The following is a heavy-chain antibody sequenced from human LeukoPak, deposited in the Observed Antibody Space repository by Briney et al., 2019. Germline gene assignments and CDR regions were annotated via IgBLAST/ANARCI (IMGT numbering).Heavy chain of an antibody. D-gene: IGHD6-13*01. CDR2: ISSSGSTI. Sequence: GGSLRLSCAASGFTFSSYEMNWVRQAPGKGLEWVSYISSSGSTIYYADSVKGRFTISRDNAKNSLYLQMNSLRAEDTAVYYCARVGGAYSSSWYSHYYYYMDVWGKGTTVTISS. CDR1: GFTFSSYE. J-gene: IGHJ6*03. CDR3: ARVGGAYSSSWYSHYYYYMDV. V-gene: IGHV3-48*03.